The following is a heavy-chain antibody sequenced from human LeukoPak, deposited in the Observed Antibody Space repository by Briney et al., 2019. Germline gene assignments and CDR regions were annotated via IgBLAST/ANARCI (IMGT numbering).Heavy chain of an antibody. CDR2: ISAYNGNT. CDR3: ARDYRYGSGRRYNWFDP. V-gene: IGHV1-18*04. J-gene: IGHJ5*02. CDR1: GYTFTGYY. D-gene: IGHD3-10*01. Sequence: ASVKVSCKASGYTFTGYYMHWVRQAPGQGLEWMGWISAYNGNTNYAQKLQGRVTMTTDTSTSTAYMELRSLRSDDTAVYYCARDYRYGSGRRYNWFDPWGQGTLVTVSS.